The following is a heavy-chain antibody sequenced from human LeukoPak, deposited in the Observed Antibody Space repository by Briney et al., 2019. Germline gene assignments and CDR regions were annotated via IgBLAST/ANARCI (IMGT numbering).Heavy chain of an antibody. CDR2: IYYSGST. CDR3: ARDSYDSSGADAFDI. CDR1: GGSISSYY. V-gene: IGHV4-59*01. Sequence: PSETLSLTCTVSGGSISSYYWSWIRQPPGKGLEWIGYIYYSGSTNYNPSLKSRVTISVDTSKNQFSLKLSSVTAADTAVYYCARDSYDSSGADAFDIWGQGTMVTVSS. D-gene: IGHD3-22*01. J-gene: IGHJ3*02.